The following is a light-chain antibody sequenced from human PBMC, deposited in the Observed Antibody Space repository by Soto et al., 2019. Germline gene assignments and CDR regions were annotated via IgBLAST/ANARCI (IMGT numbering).Light chain of an antibody. V-gene: IGLV2-14*01. J-gene: IGLJ1*01. CDR1: SSDVGGYNY. Sequence: QSALTQPASVSGSPGQSITISCTGTSSDVGGYNYVSWYQQHPGKAPKLMIYEVSNRPSRVSNRFSGSKSGNTASLTISGLQAEDEADYYCSSYTRSSTSYVFGTGTKETVL. CDR2: EVS. CDR3: SSYTRSSTSYV.